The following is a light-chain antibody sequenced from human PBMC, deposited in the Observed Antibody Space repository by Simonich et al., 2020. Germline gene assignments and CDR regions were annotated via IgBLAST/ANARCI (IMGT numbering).Light chain of an antibody. Sequence: DIVMTQSPNSLAVSLGERATINCKSSQSVLYSSNNKNYLAWYHPKPGQPPKLLIYWESTRESGVPDRFSGSGSGTDFTLTISSLQAEDVAVYYCQQYYSTSMYTFGQGTKLEIK. V-gene: IGKV4-1*01. J-gene: IGKJ2*01. CDR1: QSVLYSSNNKNY. CDR2: WES. CDR3: QQYYSTSMYT.